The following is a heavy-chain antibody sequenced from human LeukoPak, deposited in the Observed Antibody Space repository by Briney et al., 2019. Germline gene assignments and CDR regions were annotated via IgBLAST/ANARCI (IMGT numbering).Heavy chain of an antibody. CDR3: TRGPNLYGSGRDY. D-gene: IGHD3-10*01. CDR2: ISGSGGST. CDR1: GFTFSSYA. Sequence: QPGGSLRLSCAASGFTFSSYAMSWVRQAPGKGLEWVSAISGSGGSTYYADSVKGRFTISRDNPKNTLYLQMSSLRTEDTAVYYCTRGPNLYGSGRDYWGQGTLVTVSS. V-gene: IGHV3-23*01. J-gene: IGHJ4*02.